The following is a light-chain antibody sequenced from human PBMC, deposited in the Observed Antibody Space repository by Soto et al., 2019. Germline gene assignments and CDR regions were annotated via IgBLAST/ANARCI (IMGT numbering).Light chain of an antibody. J-gene: IGLJ2*01. Sequence: QSALTQPASVSGSPGQSITISCTGTSSDIGTYNSVSWYQQHAGKVPKLMIYDVTNRPSGVSDRFSGSKSGNTASLTISGLQAEDAADYYCTSYTTSSTLVFGGGTKLTVL. CDR1: SSDIGTYNS. CDR2: DVT. V-gene: IGLV2-14*01. CDR3: TSYTTSSTLV.